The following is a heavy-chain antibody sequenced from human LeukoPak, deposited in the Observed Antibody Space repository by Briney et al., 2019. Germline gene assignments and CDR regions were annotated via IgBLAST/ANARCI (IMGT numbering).Heavy chain of an antibody. Sequence: EPGGSLRLSCAASGFTFSSYWMSWVRQAPGKGLEWVANIKQDGSEKYYVDSVKGRFTISRDNAKNSLYLQMNSLRAEDTAVYYCARENCLECGWFTFDYYYYYYMDVWGKGTTVTVSS. D-gene: IGHD3-3*01. CDR3: ARENCLECGWFTFDYYYYYYMDV. J-gene: IGHJ6*03. V-gene: IGHV3-7*01. CDR1: GFTFSSYW. CDR2: IKQDGSEK.